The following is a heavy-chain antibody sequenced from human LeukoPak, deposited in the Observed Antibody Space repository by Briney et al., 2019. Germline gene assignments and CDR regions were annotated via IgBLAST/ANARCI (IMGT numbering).Heavy chain of an antibody. V-gene: IGHV3-21*01. CDR2: ISGGTSYI. CDR3: ARGGMYYDSGTYYNFDY. D-gene: IGHD3-10*01. Sequence: GGSLRLSCAASGFTFSRYSMNWVRQAPGMGLEWVSSISGGTSYIYYADSVKGRFTISRDNAKNSLYLQMNSLTAEDTAVYYCARGGMYYDSGTYYNFDYWGQGTLVTVSS. CDR1: GFTFSRYS. J-gene: IGHJ4*02.